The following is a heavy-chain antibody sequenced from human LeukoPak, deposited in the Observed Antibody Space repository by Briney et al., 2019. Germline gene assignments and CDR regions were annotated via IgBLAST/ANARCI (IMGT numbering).Heavy chain of an antibody. J-gene: IGHJ5*02. CDR2: IIPIFGTA. CDR1: GGTFSSYA. V-gene: IGHV1-69*01. D-gene: IGHD2-15*01. CDR3: ARDLDCSGGSCFKNWFDP. Sequence: GASVKVSCKASGGTFSSYAISWVRQAPGQGLEWMGGIIPIFGTANYAQKFQGRVTITADESTSTAYMELSSLRSEDTAVYYCARDLDCSGGSCFKNWFDPWGQGTLVTVSS.